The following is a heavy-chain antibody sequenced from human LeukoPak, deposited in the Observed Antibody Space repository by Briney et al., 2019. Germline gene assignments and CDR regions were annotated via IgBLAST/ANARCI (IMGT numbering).Heavy chain of an antibody. CDR1: GYTFTSYA. CDR3: ARNFWQYQLLEPYFDP. D-gene: IGHD2-2*01. J-gene: IGHJ5*02. CDR2: IGAYNGNT. Sequence: ASVKVSCKASGYTFTSYAMHWVRQAPGQRLEWMGWIGAYNGNTNYAQKFQGRVTMTTDTSTNTAYMELQSLRSDDTAVYYCARNFWQYQLLEPYFDPWGQGTLVTVSS. V-gene: IGHV1-3*01.